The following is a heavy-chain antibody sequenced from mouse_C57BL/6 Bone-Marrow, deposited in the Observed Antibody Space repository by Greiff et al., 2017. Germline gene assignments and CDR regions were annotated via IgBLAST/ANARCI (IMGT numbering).Heavy chain of an antibody. CDR3: ARQGGNYPFAY. D-gene: IGHD2-1*01. Sequence: EVKLVESGGDLVKPGGSLKLSCAASGFTFSSYGMSWVRQTPDKRLEWVATISSGGSYTSYPDSVKGRFTISRDNAKNTLYLQMSSLKSEDTAMYYCARQGGNYPFAYWGQGTLVTVSA. CDR2: ISSGGSYT. J-gene: IGHJ3*01. CDR1: GFTFSSYG. V-gene: IGHV5-6*01.